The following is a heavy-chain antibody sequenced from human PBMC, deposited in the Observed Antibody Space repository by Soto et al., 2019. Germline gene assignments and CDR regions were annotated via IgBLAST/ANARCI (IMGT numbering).Heavy chain of an antibody. V-gene: IGHV5-51*01. CDR2: IYPGDSDT. CDR3: ARQTWGSGGSGYSGAGWCDP. D-gene: IGHD2-15*01. Sequence: EVQLVQSGAEVKKPGESLKISCKGSGYSFTSYWIGWVRQMPGKGLEWMGIIYPGDSDTRYSPSFQGQVTISANKSISTAYLQWSNLKASDTAMYYCARQTWGSGGSGYSGAGWCDPWGQGTLVTVST. CDR1: GYSFTSYW. J-gene: IGHJ5*02.